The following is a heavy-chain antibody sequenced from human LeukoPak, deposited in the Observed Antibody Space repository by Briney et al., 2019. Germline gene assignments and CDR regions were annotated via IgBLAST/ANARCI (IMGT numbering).Heavy chain of an antibody. CDR1: GFTFSTYA. CDR2: ISGSGGST. D-gene: IGHD6-13*01. CDR3: AKALEQETVIALDS. J-gene: IGHJ4*02. Sequence: GGSLRLSCAASGFTFSTYAMSWVCQAPGKGLEWVSAISGSGGSTYYADSVKGRFTISRDNSKNTLYLQMNSLRAEDTSIYFCAKALEQETVIALDSWGQGILVTVSS. V-gene: IGHV3-23*01.